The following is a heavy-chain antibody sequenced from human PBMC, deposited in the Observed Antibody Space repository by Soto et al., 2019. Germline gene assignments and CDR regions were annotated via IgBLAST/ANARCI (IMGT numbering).Heavy chain of an antibody. J-gene: IGHJ3*02. V-gene: IGHV1-2*04. CDR1: GYTFTGYY. CDR2: INPNSGGT. Sequence: ASVKVSCKASGYTFTGYYMHWVRQAPGQGLEWMGWINPNSGGTNYAQKFQGWVTMTRDTSISTAYMELRRLRSDDTAVYYCARVRDSSSWYAFDIWGQGTMVTVSS. D-gene: IGHD6-13*01. CDR3: ARVRDSSSWYAFDI.